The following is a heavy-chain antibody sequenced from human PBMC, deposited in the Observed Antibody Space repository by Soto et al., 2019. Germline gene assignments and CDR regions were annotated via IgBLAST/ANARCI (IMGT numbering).Heavy chain of an antibody. J-gene: IGHJ6*02. CDR2: IYYNGST. CDR1: GDSITSSGSY. CDR3: ARHGGTSGWYSRIYYYGMNV. D-gene: IGHD6-19*01. V-gene: IGHV4-39*01. Sequence: SETLSLTCTVSGDSITSSGSYWGWIRQPPGKGLEWIGSIYYNGSTYYNPSLKSRVTISVDTSKNHLSLKVTSMTAADTAMYYCARHGGTSGWYSRIYYYGMNVWGQGTTVTVSS.